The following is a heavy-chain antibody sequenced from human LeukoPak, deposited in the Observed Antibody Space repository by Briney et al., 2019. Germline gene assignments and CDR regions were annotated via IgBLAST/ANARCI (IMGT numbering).Heavy chain of an antibody. CDR1: GGSFSGYY. Sequence: SETLSLTCAVYGGSFSGYYWSWIRQPPGKGLEWIGEINHSGRTNYNPSLKSRVTISVDTSKNQFSLKLSSVTAADTAVYYCASSRGVYSSSWYLVYWGQGTLVTVSS. CDR2: INHSGRT. J-gene: IGHJ4*02. D-gene: IGHD6-13*01. CDR3: ASSRGVYSSSWYLVY. V-gene: IGHV4-34*01.